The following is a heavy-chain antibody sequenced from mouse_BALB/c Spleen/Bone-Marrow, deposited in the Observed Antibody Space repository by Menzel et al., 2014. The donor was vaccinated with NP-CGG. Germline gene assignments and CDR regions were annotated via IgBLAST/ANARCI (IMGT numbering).Heavy chain of an antibody. V-gene: IGHV14-3*02. CDR3: ALYFYGSSGFAY. D-gene: IGHD1-1*01. Sequence: EVQLQQSGAELVKPGASVELSCTASGFNIKDTYMHWVKQRPEQGLEWIGRIDPANGNTKYDPKFQGKATITADTSSNTAYLQLSSLTSEDTAVYYCALYFYGSSGFAYWGQGTLVTVSA. CDR1: GFNIKDTY. J-gene: IGHJ3*01. CDR2: IDPANGNT.